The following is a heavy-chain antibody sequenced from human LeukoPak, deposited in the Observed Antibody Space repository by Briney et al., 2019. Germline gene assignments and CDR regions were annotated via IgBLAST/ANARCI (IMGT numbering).Heavy chain of an antibody. J-gene: IGHJ2*01. CDR1: GGSISSYY. Sequence: PSETLSLTCTVSGGSISSYYWSWIRQPPGKGLEWIGRIYISGSTNYNPSLKSRVTMSVDTSKNQFSLKLSSVTAADTAVYYCARVRWQHGGLVDPVGYLDLWGRGTLVTVSS. CDR3: ARVRWQHGGLVDPVGYLDL. CDR2: IYISGST. V-gene: IGHV4-4*07. D-gene: IGHD3/OR15-3a*01.